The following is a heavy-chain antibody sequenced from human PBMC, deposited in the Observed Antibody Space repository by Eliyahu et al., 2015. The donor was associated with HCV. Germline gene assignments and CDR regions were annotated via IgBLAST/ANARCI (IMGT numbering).Heavy chain of an antibody. CDR2: IWYDGSNK. J-gene: IGHJ6*02. Sequence: QVQLVESGGGVVQPGRSLRLSCAASGFPFSSYGMLXVRQAPGKGLEWVAVIWYDGSNKYYADSVKGRFTISRDNSKNTLYLQMNSLRAEDTAVYYCAGELDPYYGMDVWGQGTTVTVSS. V-gene: IGHV3-33*01. D-gene: IGHD1-1*01. CDR3: AGELDPYYGMDV. CDR1: GFPFSSYG.